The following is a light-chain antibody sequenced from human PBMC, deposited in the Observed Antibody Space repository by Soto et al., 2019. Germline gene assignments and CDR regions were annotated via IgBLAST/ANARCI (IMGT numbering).Light chain of an antibody. Sequence: QPVLTQSPSASASLGASVKLTCTLSSGHSSYAIAWHQQRPEKGPRYLMKLNSDGSHSKGDGIPDRFSGSSSGDERYLIISSLQSEDEADYYCQTWGSGIQVFGGGTKLTVL. J-gene: IGLJ2*01. CDR1: SGHSSYA. V-gene: IGLV4-69*01. CDR3: QTWGSGIQV. CDR2: LNSDGSH.